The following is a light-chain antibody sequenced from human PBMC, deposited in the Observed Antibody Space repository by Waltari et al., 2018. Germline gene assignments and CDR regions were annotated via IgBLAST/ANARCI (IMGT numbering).Light chain of an antibody. J-gene: IGKJ1*01. CDR3: HHYYSTPRT. V-gene: IGKV4-1*01. CDR2: WAS. Sequence: DIVMTQSPDSLAVSLGERATINCKSSQSLLYTSNNKNYLAWYQQKPGQPPKLLIYWASTRESGVPDRFRGSGSGTDFTLTISSLQAEDVAVYYCHHYYSTPRTFGQGTKVEIK. CDR1: QSLLYTSNNKNY.